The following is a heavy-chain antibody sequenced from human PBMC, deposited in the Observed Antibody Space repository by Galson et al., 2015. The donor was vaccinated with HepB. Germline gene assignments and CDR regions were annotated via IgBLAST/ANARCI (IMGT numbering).Heavy chain of an antibody. CDR1: GGSISSYY. CDR3: ARGDGYNRGYYFDY. Sequence: LSLTCTVSGGSISSYYWSWIRQPPGKGLEWIGYIYYSGSTNYNPSLKSRVTISVDTSKNQFSLKLSSVTAADTAVYYCARGDGYNRGYYFDYWGQGTLVTVSS. D-gene: IGHD5-24*01. CDR2: IYYSGST. V-gene: IGHV4-59*01. J-gene: IGHJ4*02.